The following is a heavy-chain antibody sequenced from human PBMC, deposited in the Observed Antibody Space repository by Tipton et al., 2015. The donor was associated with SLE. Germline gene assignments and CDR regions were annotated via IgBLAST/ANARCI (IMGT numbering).Heavy chain of an antibody. CDR1: GGSISSSSYY. Sequence: TLSLTCTVSGGSISSSSYYWGWIRQPPGKGLEWIGSIYHSGSTNYNPSLKSRVTISVDTSKNQFSLKLSSVTAADTAVYYCARDFGEWAAFDIWGQGTMVTVSS. CDR3: ARDFGEWAAFDI. V-gene: IGHV4-39*07. J-gene: IGHJ3*02. D-gene: IGHD3-10*01. CDR2: IYHSGST.